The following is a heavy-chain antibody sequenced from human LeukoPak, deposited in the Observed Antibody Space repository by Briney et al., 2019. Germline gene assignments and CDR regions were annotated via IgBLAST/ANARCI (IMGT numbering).Heavy chain of an antibody. V-gene: IGHV4-59*12. CDR3: ARYANSPYSSYGTDV. D-gene: IGHD4/OR15-4a*01. Sequence: SETLSLTCTVSGGSIIGYYLSWIRQPPGKGLEWIGSIYYSGSTNYNPSLKSRVTISVETSKNQFSLNLSSVTAADTAVYYCARYANSPYSSYGTDVWSQRTTVTV. CDR2: IYYSGST. J-gene: IGHJ6*02. CDR1: GGSIIGYY.